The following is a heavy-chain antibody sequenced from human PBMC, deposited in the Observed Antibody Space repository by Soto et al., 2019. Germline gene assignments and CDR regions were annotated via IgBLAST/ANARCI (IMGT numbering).Heavy chain of an antibody. CDR2: ISHSGIT. Sequence: SETLSLTCAVSGGSITSANWRTWVRQPPGGGLEWIGEISHSGITNYKASLKSRVTMSVDKTKNDVSLKLTSVTAADTAVYYCARVLRGWFDPWGQGTPVTVSS. CDR3: ARVLRGWFDP. CDR1: GGSITSANW. J-gene: IGHJ5*02. V-gene: IGHV4-4*02.